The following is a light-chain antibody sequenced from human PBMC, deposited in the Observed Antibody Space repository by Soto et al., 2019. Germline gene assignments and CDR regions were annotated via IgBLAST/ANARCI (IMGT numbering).Light chain of an antibody. V-gene: IGKV3-15*01. CDR1: QTITNN. CDR2: AAS. Sequence: EIVMTQSPATLSVSPGERATLSCRASQTITNNLAWYQQKPGQPPRLLIYAASTRATGVPARFSGSGSWTEFTLTVSSLQSEDFALYYCQQYNNWPPATFGQGTKVEIK. CDR3: QQYNNWPPAT. J-gene: IGKJ1*01.